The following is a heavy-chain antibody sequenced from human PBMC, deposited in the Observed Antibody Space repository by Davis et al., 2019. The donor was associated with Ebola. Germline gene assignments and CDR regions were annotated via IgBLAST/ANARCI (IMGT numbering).Heavy chain of an antibody. J-gene: IGHJ6*02. V-gene: IGHV3-49*04. CDR3: TRSTEYGDYGHFYYYYGMDV. Sequence: GESLKISCTASGFTFGDYAMSWVRQAPGKGLEWVGFIRSKAYGGTTEYAASVKGRFTISRDDSKSIAYLQMNSLKTEDTAVYYCTRSTEYGDYGHFYYYYGMDVWGQGTTVTVSS. CDR1: GFTFGDYA. CDR2: IRSKAYGGTT. D-gene: IGHD4-17*01.